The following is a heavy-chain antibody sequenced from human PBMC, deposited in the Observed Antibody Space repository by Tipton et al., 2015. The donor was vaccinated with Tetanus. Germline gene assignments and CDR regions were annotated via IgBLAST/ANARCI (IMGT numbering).Heavy chain of an antibody. CDR2: IWYDGSNK. CDR1: GFTFSSYG. Sequence: SLRLSCAASGFTFSSYGMHWVRQAPGKGLEWVAVIWYDGSNKYYADSVKGRFTISRDNSKNTLYLQMNSLRAEDTAVYYCAKGGSVVAATDNWFDPWGQGTLVTVSS. V-gene: IGHV3-33*06. D-gene: IGHD2-15*01. J-gene: IGHJ5*02. CDR3: AKGGSVVAATDNWFDP.